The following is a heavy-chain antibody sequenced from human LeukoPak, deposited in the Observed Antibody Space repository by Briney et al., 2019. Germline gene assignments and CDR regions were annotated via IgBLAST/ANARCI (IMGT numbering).Heavy chain of an antibody. CDR2: IYTSGST. CDR3: ARGRVTNYDFWGGYSGDAFDI. CDR1: GDSISTYY. D-gene: IGHD3-3*01. V-gene: IGHV4-4*07. J-gene: IGHJ3*02. Sequence: PSETLSLTCTVSGDSISTYYWSWIRQPAGKGLEWIGRIYTSGSTNYNPSLKSRVTMSIDTSKNQFSLKLTSVTAADTAVYYCARGRVTNYDFWGGYSGDAFDIWGQGTMVTVSS.